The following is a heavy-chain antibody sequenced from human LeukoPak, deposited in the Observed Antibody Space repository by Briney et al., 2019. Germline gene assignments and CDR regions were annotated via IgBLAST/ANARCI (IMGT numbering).Heavy chain of an antibody. CDR1: GFIFSSYR. CDR2: ISTSSLYI. J-gene: IGHJ6*02. D-gene: IGHD6-19*01. Sequence: GGSLRLSCAASGFIFSSYRMSWVRQAPGKGLDWVSSISTSSLYIYYADSVKGRFTISRDNAKNSLYLQMNSLRAEDTAVYYCARVSPVAGTGYYYGMDVWGQGTTVTVSS. V-gene: IGHV3-21*01. CDR3: ARVSPVAGTGYYYGMDV.